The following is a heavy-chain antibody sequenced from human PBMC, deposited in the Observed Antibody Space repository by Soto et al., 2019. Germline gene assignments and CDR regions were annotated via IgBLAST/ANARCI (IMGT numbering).Heavy chain of an antibody. CDR3: AKNLRNGCDWFDP. V-gene: IGHV3-23*01. D-gene: IGHD2-15*01. J-gene: IGHJ5*02. Sequence: GGSLRLSCAASGFIFNNYAMSWVRQAPGKGLEWVSAISGSGGSTYYADSVKGRFTISRDNSKNTLYLQMNSLRAEDTAVYYCAKNLRNGCDWFDPWGQGTLVTVSS. CDR1: GFIFNNYA. CDR2: ISGSGGST.